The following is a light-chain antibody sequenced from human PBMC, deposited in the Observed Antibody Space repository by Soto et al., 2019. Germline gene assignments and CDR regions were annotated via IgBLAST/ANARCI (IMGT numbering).Light chain of an antibody. V-gene: IGKV3-20*01. CDR3: QHFGNSLWT. CDR2: GAS. CDR1: QGVASRN. Sequence: EIVLTQSPGTLSLSPGEGATLSCRASQGVASRNLAWYQQKSGQAPGLPIYGASSRAIHTPDRFSGSGSGTDFTLTISGLEPEDFAVYYCQHFGNSLWTFGQGTKVEI. J-gene: IGKJ1*01.